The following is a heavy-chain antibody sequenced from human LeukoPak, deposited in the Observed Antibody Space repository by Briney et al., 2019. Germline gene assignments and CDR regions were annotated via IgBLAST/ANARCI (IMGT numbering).Heavy chain of an antibody. CDR2: IYYSGST. Sequence: PSGTLSLTCAVSGGSISSSNWWSWVRQPPGKGLEWIGSIYYSGSTYYNPSLKSRVTISVDTSKNQFSLKLSSVTAADTAVYYCASGDYGAGSPVMRYWGHGTLVIVSS. J-gene: IGHJ4*01. V-gene: IGHV4-4*02. D-gene: IGHD3-10*01. CDR1: GGSISSSNW. CDR3: ASGDYGAGSPVMRY.